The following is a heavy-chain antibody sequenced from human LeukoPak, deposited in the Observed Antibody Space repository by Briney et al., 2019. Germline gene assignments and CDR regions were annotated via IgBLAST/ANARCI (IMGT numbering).Heavy chain of an antibody. D-gene: IGHD2-15*01. J-gene: IGHJ5*02. CDR2: INYYGKT. CDR1: GNSISSSSYY. Sequence: SETLSLTCTVSGNSISSSSYYWVWIRQPPGKGLEWIGSINYYGKTYYNPSVKSRVTISVDTSKNQFSLKLSSVTAADTAVYYCAKDLSGYCSGGSCYNGRWFDPWGQGTLVTVSS. CDR3: AKDLSGYCSGGSCYNGRWFDP. V-gene: IGHV4-39*07.